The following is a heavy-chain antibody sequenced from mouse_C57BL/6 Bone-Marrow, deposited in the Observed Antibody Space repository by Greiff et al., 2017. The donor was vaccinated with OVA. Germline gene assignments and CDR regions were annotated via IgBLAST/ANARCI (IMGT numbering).Heavy chain of an antibody. D-gene: IGHD2-1*01. J-gene: IGHJ4*01. CDR1: GFSLTSYG. CDR3: ASHYGNFLGY. CDR2: IWGVGST. Sequence: VQRVESGPGLVAPSQSLSITCTVSGFSLTSYGVDWVRQSPGKGLEWLGVIWGVGSTNYNSALKSRLSTSKENSKRQVFLKMNSLQTDDTAMYYCASHYGNFLGYWGQGTSVTVSS. V-gene: IGHV2-6*01.